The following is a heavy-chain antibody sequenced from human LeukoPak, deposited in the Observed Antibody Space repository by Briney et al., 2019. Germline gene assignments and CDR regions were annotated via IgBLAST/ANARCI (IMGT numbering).Heavy chain of an antibody. Sequence: GGSLRLSCTASGFTFGNYALSWFRQAPGKGLEWVAFIRSTTSRGTTEYAASVKGRFTISRDDSKSIAYLRMSSLKTEDTAVYYCARANSFDSSGYYFDYWGQGTLVTVSS. D-gene: IGHD3-22*01. J-gene: IGHJ4*02. V-gene: IGHV3-49*03. CDR2: IRSTTSRGTT. CDR1: GFTFGNYA. CDR3: ARANSFDSSGYYFDY.